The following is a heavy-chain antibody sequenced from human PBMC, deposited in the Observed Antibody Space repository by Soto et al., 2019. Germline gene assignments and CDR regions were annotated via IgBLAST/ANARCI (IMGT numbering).Heavy chain of an antibody. D-gene: IGHD2-8*01. Sequence: ASVKVSCKASGYPFTTYGISWVRQAPGQGLEWMGWISGYNGDTNYAQKFQGRVTMTIDTSTGTAYMEVRSLTSDDTAVYYCAKNGHPPYYYYGLDVWGQ. CDR3: AKNGHPPYYYYGLDV. CDR1: GYPFTTYG. CDR2: ISGYNGDT. V-gene: IGHV1-18*01. J-gene: IGHJ6*02.